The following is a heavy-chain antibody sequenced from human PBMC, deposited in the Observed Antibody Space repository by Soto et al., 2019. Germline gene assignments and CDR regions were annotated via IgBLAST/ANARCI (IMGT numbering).Heavy chain of an antibody. D-gene: IGHD3-22*01. J-gene: IGHJ6*02. V-gene: IGHV3-30*18. CDR2: ISYDGNNK. CDR3: AKGGSGNYLTYYYYYGMDV. CDR1: GFSLSNNG. Sequence: QVQLVESGGGVVQPGRSLRLSCAASGFSLSNNGMHWVRQAPGKGLEWVAVISYDGNNKYYADSVKGRFTISRDNSKNTVYLEMNNLRAEDTAMYYCAKGGSGNYLTYYYYYGMDVWGRGTTVTVSS.